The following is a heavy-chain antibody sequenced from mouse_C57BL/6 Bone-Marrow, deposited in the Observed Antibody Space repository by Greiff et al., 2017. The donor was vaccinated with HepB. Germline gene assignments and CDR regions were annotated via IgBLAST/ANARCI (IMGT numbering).Heavy chain of an antibody. CDR2: INPNNGGT. Sequence: VQLKQSGPELVKPGASVKIPCKASGYTFTDYNMDWVKQSHGKSLEWIGDINPNNGGTIYNQKFKGKATLTVDKSSSTAYMELRSLTSEDTAVYYCARSRWLLFFDYWGQGTTLTVSS. V-gene: IGHV1-18*01. CDR3: ARSRWLLFFDY. CDR1: GYTFTDYN. J-gene: IGHJ2*01. D-gene: IGHD2-3*01.